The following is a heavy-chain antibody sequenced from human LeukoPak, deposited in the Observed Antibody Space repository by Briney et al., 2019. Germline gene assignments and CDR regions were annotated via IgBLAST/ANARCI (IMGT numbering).Heavy chain of an antibody. J-gene: IGHJ6*02. CDR2: IKQDGSEK. D-gene: IGHD2-15*01. CDR3: ARDGDIVVVVAARLNYYYYGMDV. CDR1: GFTFSSYW. V-gene: IGHV3-7*01. Sequence: GGSRRLSCAASGFTFSSYWMSWVRQAPGKGLEWVANIKQDGSEKYYVDSVRGRFTISRDNAKNSLYLQMNSLRAEDTAVYYCARDGDIVVVVAARLNYYYYGMDVWGQGTTVTVSS.